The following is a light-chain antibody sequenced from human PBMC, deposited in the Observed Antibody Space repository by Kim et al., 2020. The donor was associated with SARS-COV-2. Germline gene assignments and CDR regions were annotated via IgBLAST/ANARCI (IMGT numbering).Light chain of an antibody. Sequence: ACGQRVRIHCHGHSHRSYYASWKLEKPGKAHVLVIYGQNNRQPGIGDGFSGHSSGNRASLTIPGAQAEDEGHYYSNSRTSSYNHDVFGRGTQVT. CDR2: GQN. CDR1: SHRSYY. J-gene: IGLJ1*01. V-gene: IGLV3-19*01. CDR3: NSRTSSYNHDV.